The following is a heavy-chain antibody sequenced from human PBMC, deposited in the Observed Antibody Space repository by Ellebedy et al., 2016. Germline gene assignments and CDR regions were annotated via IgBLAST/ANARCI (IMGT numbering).Heavy chain of an antibody. V-gene: IGHV3-21*01. CDR3: ARCSTSVLSGDAFDI. J-gene: IGHJ3*02. D-gene: IGHD2-2*01. CDR2: ISSSSSYI. CDR1: GFTFSSYS. Sequence: GESLKISXAASGFTFSSYSMNWVRQAPGKGLEWVSSISSSSSYIYYADSVKGRFTISRDNAKNSLYLQMNSLRAEDTAVYYCARCSTSVLSGDAFDIWGQGTMVTVSS.